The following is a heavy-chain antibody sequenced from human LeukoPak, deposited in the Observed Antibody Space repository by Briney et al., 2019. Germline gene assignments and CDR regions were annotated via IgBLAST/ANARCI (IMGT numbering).Heavy chain of an antibody. Sequence: SETLSLTCAVSGGSISSSNWWSWVRQPPGKGLEWIGEIFHSGSTNYNSSLKSRVTMSVDKSKNQFSLKVSSVTAADTAVYYCAKTITVAGYYFDYWGQGTLVTVSS. D-gene: IGHD6-19*01. CDR3: AKTITVAGYYFDY. J-gene: IGHJ4*02. CDR1: GGSISSSNW. CDR2: IFHSGST. V-gene: IGHV4-4*02.